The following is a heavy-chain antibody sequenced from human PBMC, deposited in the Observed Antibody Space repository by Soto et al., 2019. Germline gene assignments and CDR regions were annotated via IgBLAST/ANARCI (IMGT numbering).Heavy chain of an antibody. V-gene: IGHV4-4*07. J-gene: IGHJ4*02. Sequence: WTWIRQPAGQGLEWIGRIYSAGDTYYHPALESRVTMSVDTSKNQFSLKLSSVTAADTAVYYCARDAYYYDTSSFYLFDCWGQGSLVTVSS. CDR2: IYSAGDT. CDR3: ARDAYYYDTSSFYLFDC. D-gene: IGHD3-22*01.